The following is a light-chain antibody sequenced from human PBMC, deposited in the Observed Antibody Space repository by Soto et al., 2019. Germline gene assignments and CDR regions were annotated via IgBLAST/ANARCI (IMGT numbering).Light chain of an antibody. CDR3: TSYTSTIPYV. J-gene: IGLJ1*01. Sequence: QSVLTQPASVSGSPGQSITISCTGTSSDVGSYNLVSWYQQHPGKAPKLMIYEGSKRPSGVSNRFSGSKSGNTASLTISGLQAEDEADYYCTSYTSTIPYVFGSGTKVTV. CDR2: EGS. V-gene: IGLV2-14*02. CDR1: SSDVGSYNL.